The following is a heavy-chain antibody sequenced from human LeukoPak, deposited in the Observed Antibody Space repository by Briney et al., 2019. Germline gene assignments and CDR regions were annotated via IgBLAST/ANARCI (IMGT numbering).Heavy chain of an antibody. CDR2: ISGSGGST. CDR3: AKPGRMVRGVIGVFFDY. CDR1: GFTFSSYA. V-gene: IGHV3-23*01. D-gene: IGHD3-10*01. Sequence: GGSLRLSCAASGFTFSSYAMSWVRQAPGKGLEWVSAISGSGGSTYYADSVKGRFTISRDNSKNTLYLQMNSQRAEDTAVYYCAKPGRMVRGVIGVFFDYWGQGTLVTVSS. J-gene: IGHJ4*02.